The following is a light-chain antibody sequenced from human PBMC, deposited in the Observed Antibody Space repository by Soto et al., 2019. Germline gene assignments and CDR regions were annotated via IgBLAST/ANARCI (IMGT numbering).Light chain of an antibody. CDR3: QTWGTGTPWV. Sequence: QLVLTQSPSASASLGASVKLTCTLSSGHSNCAIAWHQQQPEKGPRYLMKLNSDGSHSKGDGIPDRFSGSSSGAERYLTISSLQSEDEADYYCQTWGTGTPWVFGGGTKLTVL. V-gene: IGLV4-69*01. CDR1: SGHSNCA. J-gene: IGLJ3*02. CDR2: LNSDGSH.